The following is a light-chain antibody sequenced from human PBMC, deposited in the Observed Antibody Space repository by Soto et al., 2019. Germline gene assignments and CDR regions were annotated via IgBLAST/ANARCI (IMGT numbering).Light chain of an antibody. CDR1: QSVSSF. V-gene: IGKV3-11*01. CDR3: QQRSNWPPWT. J-gene: IGKJ1*01. Sequence: DIVLTQSPATLSLSPGERATLTCRASQSVSSFLAWYQQKPGQAPRLLIYGASIRATGIPARFSGSGSGTDFPLTISSLEPEDFAVYYCQQRSNWPPWTCGQGTKVEIK. CDR2: GAS.